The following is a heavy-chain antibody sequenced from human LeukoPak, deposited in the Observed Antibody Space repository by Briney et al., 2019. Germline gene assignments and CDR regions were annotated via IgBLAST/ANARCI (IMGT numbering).Heavy chain of an antibody. D-gene: IGHD5-18*01. CDR2: INPNSGGT. Sequence: ASVKVSCKASGYTFTGYYMHWVRQAPGQGLEWMGWINPNSGGTNYAQKFQGRVTMTRDTSISTAYMELSRLRSDDTAVYYCARLRYSYGYRDYYYGMDVWGQGTTVTVSS. V-gene: IGHV1-2*02. CDR1: GYTFTGYY. J-gene: IGHJ6*02. CDR3: ARLRYSYGYRDYYYGMDV.